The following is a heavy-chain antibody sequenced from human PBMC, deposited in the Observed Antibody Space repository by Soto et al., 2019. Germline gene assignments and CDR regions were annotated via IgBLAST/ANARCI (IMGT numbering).Heavy chain of an antibody. V-gene: IGHV3-30*18. CDR1: GFTFSSYG. J-gene: IGHJ4*02. D-gene: IGHD3-10*01. CDR2: ISYDGNNK. CDR3: AKDRQAGIFDY. Sequence: ESGGGVVQPGRSLRLSCAASGFTFSSYGMHWVRQAPGKGLEWVAVISYDGNNKYYADSVKGRFTISRDNSKNTLYLQKNSLRAEDTAVYYCAKDRQAGIFDYWGQGTLVTVSS.